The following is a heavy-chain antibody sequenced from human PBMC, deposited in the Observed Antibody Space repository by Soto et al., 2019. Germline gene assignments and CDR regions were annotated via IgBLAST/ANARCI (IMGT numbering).Heavy chain of an antibody. J-gene: IGHJ4*02. CDR2: ISYTGST. CDR3: ATTGGYGTPGDY. Sequence: VHLQESGPGLVKPSQTLSLNCTVSGGSVSSGDYYWTWIRQLPGKVLEWIGYISYTGSTYYNPSLESRVSISVDTSRTHFSLRLNSVTAADTAVYYCATTGGYGTPGDYWGQGTLVTVSS. CDR1: GGSVSSGDYY. V-gene: IGHV4-31*03. D-gene: IGHD5-12*01.